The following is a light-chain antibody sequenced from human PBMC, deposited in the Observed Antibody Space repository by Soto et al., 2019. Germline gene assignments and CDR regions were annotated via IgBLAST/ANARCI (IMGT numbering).Light chain of an antibody. Sequence: EIVLTQSPATLSLSPGERATLSCRASQSVRSLLAWYQHKPGQPPRLLIYDATNRATGVPARFSGSGSGTDFTLTISSLEPEDFAVYVCQQRSNWLTFGGGTKVEIK. CDR1: QSVRSL. V-gene: IGKV3-11*01. J-gene: IGKJ4*01. CDR3: QQRSNWLT. CDR2: DAT.